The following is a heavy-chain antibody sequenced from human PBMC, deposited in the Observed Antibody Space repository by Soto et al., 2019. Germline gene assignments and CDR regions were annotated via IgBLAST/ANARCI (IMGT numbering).Heavy chain of an antibody. J-gene: IGHJ4*02. CDR1: GGSISSGGYS. V-gene: IGHV4-30-2*01. Sequence: SETLSLTCAVSGGSISSGGYSWSWIRQPPGKGLEWIGYIYHSGSTYYNPSLKSRVTISVDTSKNQFSLKLSSVTAADTAVYYCARLTTVTTSGGGDLIHFEYWGQGTLVTVSS. CDR3: ARLTTVTTSGGGDLIHFEY. CDR2: IYHSGST. D-gene: IGHD4-17*01.